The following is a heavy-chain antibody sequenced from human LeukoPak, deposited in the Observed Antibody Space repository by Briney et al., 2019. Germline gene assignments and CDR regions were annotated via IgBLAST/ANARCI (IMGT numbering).Heavy chain of an antibody. CDR2: MNPNSGNT. J-gene: IGHJ3*02. Sequence: ASVKVSCKASGYTFTSYDINWVRQATGQGLEWMGWMNPNSGNTGYAQKFQGRVTITRNTSISTAYMELSSLRSEDTAVYYCARDSIHDSYVFDIWGQGTMVTVSS. V-gene: IGHV1-8*03. CDR1: GYTFTSYD. CDR3: ARDSIHDSYVFDI. D-gene: IGHD3-22*01.